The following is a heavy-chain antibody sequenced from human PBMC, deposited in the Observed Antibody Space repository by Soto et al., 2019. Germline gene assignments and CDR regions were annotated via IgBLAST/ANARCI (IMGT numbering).Heavy chain of an antibody. D-gene: IGHD3-3*01. CDR1: GGSISSGDYY. J-gene: IGHJ3*02. CDR2: IYYSGST. Sequence: KTSETLSLTCTVSGGSISSGDYYWSWIRQPPGKGLEWIGYIYYSGSTYYNPSLKSRVTISVDPSNNQFSLNLRSVTAADTAVYYCAREIPIFGVLSPDAFDIWGQGTMVTVSS. V-gene: IGHV4-30-4*01. CDR3: AREIPIFGVLSPDAFDI.